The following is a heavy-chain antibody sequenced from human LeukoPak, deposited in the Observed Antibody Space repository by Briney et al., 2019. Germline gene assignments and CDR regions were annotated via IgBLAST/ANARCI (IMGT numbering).Heavy chain of an antibody. CDR3: ARGYSGRVDV. V-gene: IGHV4-30-2*01. J-gene: IGHJ6*04. CDR1: GGSISSGGYY. D-gene: IGHD2-21*01. Sequence: PSETLSLTCTVSGGSISSGGYYWSWIRQPPGKGLEWIGYIYHSGSTYYNPSLKSRVTISVDRSKNQFSLKLSSVTAADTAVYYCARGYSGRVDVWGKGTTVTVSS. CDR2: IYHSGST.